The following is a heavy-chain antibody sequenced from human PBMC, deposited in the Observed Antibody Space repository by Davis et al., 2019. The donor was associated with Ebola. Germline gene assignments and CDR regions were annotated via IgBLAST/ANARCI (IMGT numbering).Heavy chain of an antibody. CDR1: GGTFTTYP. CDR2: INPSGGTT. Sequence: ASVKVSCKTSGGTFTTYPISWVRQVPGQGLEWMGVINPSGGTTTFAQKFGGRVTMTGDTSTITVYMEMSSLSYEDTAIYYCAMSDSSGDGFDIWGQGTMVTVSS. V-gene: IGHV1-46*01. D-gene: IGHD3-22*01. CDR3: AMSDSSGDGFDI. J-gene: IGHJ3*02.